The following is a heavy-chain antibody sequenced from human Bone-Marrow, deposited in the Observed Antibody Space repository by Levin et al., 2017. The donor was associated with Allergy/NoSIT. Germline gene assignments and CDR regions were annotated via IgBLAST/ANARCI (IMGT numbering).Heavy chain of an antibody. Sequence: LGESLKISCKGSGYSFPNYWIGWVRQMPGKGLEWMGIIYPGDSRTRYSPSFQGQVTISADKSTSTAYLQWSSLKASDTAMYYCAKFDFNYDSSGYYFDYWGQGTLVAVSS. J-gene: IGHJ4*02. CDR2: IYPGDSRT. D-gene: IGHD3-22*01. CDR3: AKFDFNYDSSGYYFDY. CDR1: GYSFPNYW. V-gene: IGHV5-51*01.